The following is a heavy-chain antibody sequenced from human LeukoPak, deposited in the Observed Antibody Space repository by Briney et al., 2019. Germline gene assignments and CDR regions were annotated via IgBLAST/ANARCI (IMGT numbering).Heavy chain of an antibody. CDR3: AKSGVVAGGTYYMDV. Sequence: GGSLRLSCAASGFAFSSSSMNWVRQAPGKGLEWLSYISSDSKTIYYADSVKGRFTISRDNAKNALYLQMNSLRAEDTAVYYCAKSGVVAGGTYYMDVWGKGTTVTVSS. D-gene: IGHD6-19*01. CDR2: ISSDSKTI. CDR1: GFAFSSSS. V-gene: IGHV3-48*04. J-gene: IGHJ6*03.